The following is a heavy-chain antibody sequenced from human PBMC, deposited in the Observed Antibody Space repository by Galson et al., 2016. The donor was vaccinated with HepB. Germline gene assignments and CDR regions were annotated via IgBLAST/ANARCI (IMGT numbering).Heavy chain of an antibody. Sequence: CAISGDSVSSNSATWNWIRQSPSRGLEWLGRTYYRSKWYNDYAISVKSRITINPDTSKNQFSLQLNSVTPEDTAVYFCARDKWEVQHREIKIYFYYGMDVWSQGTTVTVSS. D-gene: IGHD1-26*01. J-gene: IGHJ6*02. CDR2: TYYRSKWYN. V-gene: IGHV6-1*01. CDR3: ARDKWEVQHREIKIYFYYGMDV. CDR1: GDSVSSNSAT.